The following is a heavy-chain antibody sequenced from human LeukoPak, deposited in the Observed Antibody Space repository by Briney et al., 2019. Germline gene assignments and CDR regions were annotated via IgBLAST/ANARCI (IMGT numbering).Heavy chain of an antibody. CDR1: GFTFSSYW. CDR3: ARVTIFGVAAFDY. D-gene: IGHD3-3*01. V-gene: IGHV3-7*01. Sequence: GGSLRLSCAASGFTFSSYWMSWVRQAPGKGLEWVANIKQDGSEKYYVDSVKGRFTISRDNAKNSLYLQMNSLRAEDTAVYYCARVTIFGVAAFDYWGQGTLVTVSS. CDR2: IKQDGSEK. J-gene: IGHJ4*02.